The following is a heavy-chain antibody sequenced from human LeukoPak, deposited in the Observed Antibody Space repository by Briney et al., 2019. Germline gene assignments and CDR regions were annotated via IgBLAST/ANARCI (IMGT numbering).Heavy chain of an antibody. CDR2: ISGSGGTT. CDR3: AKVRANRFASFDY. J-gene: IGHJ4*02. D-gene: IGHD1/OR15-1a*01. V-gene: IGHV3-23*01. CDR1: GFTFSSYG. Sequence: PGGSLRLSCAASGFTFSSYGMSWVRQAPGKGLEWVSGISGSGGTTYYADSVKGRFTISGDNSKITLYLQMNSLRAEDTAVYYCAKVRANRFASFDYWGQGSLVTVSS.